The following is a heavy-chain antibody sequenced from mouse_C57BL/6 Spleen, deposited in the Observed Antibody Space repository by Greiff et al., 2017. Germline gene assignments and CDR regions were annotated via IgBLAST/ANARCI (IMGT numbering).Heavy chain of an antibody. Sequence: GGGLVQPKGSLKLSCAASGFTFTTYAMHWVRQAPGKGLEWVARIRSKSSNYATYYADSVKDRFTISSDDSTRLLYLQMTSLKTEDTAMYVCVRDQGCYYPFAYGGQGTVVTVSA. D-gene: IGHD2-3*01. CDR2: IRSKSSNYAT. CDR3: VRDQGCYYPFAY. CDR1: GFTFTTYA. J-gene: IGHJ3*01. V-gene: IGHV10-3*01.